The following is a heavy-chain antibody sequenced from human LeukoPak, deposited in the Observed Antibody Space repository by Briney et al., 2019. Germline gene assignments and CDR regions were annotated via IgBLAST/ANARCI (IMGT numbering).Heavy chain of an antibody. V-gene: IGHV3-53*01. CDR2: IYSGGST. J-gene: IGHJ4*02. CDR1: GFIVSSNF. D-gene: IGHD6-13*01. CDR3: ASNLGPYSSSWYLRY. Sequence: GGSLRLSCAASGFIVSSNFMNWVRQAPGKGLEWVSVIYSGGSTYYADSVKGRFTISRGNSKNTLYLQMNSLRAEDTAVYYCASNLGPYSSSWYLRYWGQGTLVTVSS.